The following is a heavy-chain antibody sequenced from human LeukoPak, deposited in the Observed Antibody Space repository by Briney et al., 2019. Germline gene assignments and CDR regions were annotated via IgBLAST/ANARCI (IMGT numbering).Heavy chain of an antibody. CDR3: ARGRGSHCSSTSCSPWWFDP. CDR2: ISSSSSYI. J-gene: IGHJ5*02. CDR1: GFTFSSYA. Sequence: GGSLRLSCAASGFTFSSYAMSWVRQAPGKGLEWVSSISSSSSYIYYADSVKGRFTISRDNAKNSLYLQMNSLRAEDTAVYYCARGRGSHCSSTSCSPWWFDPWGQGTLVTVSS. V-gene: IGHV3-21*01. D-gene: IGHD2-2*01.